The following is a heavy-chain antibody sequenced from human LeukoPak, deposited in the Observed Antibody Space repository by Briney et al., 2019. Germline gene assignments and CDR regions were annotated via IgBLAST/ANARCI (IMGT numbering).Heavy chain of an antibody. V-gene: IGHV4-34*01. CDR1: GGSISSYY. CDR3: ARSVSRSALAPS. Sequence: SETLSLTCTVSGGSISSYYWSWIRQPPGKGLEWIGEINHSGSTNYNPSLKSRVTISVDTSKNQFSLKLSSVTAADTAVYYCARSVSRSALAPSWGQGTLVTVSS. CDR2: INHSGST. J-gene: IGHJ4*02.